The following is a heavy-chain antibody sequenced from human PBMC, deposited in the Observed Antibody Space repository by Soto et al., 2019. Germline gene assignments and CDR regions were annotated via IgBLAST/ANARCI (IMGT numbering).Heavy chain of an antibody. V-gene: IGHV4-31*03. D-gene: IGHD3-22*01. J-gene: IGHJ3*02. Sequence: SETLSLTCTVSGGSISSGGYYWSWIRQHPGKGLEWIGYIYYSGSTYYKPSLKSRVTISVDTSKNQFSLKLSSVTAADTAVYYCAIGGDSSGYGGGAFAIWGQGTMVTVSS. CDR1: GGSISSGGYY. CDR2: IYYSGST. CDR3: AIGGDSSGYGGGAFAI.